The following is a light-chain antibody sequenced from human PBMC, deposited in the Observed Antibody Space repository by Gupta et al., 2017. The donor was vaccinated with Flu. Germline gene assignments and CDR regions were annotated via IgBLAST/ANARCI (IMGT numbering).Light chain of an antibody. Sequence: ERATLSCRTSQSVRSKVAWLQQKPGQAPRLLIYDASTRATGIPARFSGSGSGTEFTLTISSLQSEDCAVYYCQQYNNWPPLTFGAGTKVEIK. V-gene: IGKV3D-15*01. CDR2: DAS. CDR3: QQYNNWPPLT. J-gene: IGKJ4*01. CDR1: QSVRSK.